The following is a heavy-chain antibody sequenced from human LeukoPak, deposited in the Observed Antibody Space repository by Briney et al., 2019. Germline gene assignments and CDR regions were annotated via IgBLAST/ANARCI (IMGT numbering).Heavy chain of an antibody. CDR1: GFTFSSYS. J-gene: IGHJ4*02. D-gene: IGHD4-17*01. V-gene: IGHV3-21*01. CDR2: SSSRSSYI. CDR3: ARGRYGDYGDY. Sequence: GGSLRLSCAVSGFTFSSYSMDWVRQAPGKGLEWVSSSSSRSSYIYYADSVKGRLTISRDNAKTSLYLQMNSLRAEDTAVYYCARGRYGDYGDYWGQGALVTVSS.